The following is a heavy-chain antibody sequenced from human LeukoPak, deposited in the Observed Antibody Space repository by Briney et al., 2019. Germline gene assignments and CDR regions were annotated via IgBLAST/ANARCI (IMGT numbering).Heavy chain of an antibody. J-gene: IGHJ6*03. CDR3: AKTTVTSEEYYYYMDV. CDR1: GYTFTSYG. CDR2: IITYNGNT. D-gene: IGHD4-17*01. Sequence: ASVKVSCKTSGYTFTSYGISWVRQAPGQGLEWMGWIITYNGNTYYSQKLQGRVTMTTDTSTSTAYMELRGLRSADTAVYYCAKTTVTSEEYYYYMDVWGKGTTVTVSS. V-gene: IGHV1-18*01.